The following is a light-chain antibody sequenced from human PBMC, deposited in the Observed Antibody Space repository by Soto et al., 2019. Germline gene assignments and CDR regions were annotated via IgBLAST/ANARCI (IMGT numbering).Light chain of an antibody. Sequence: QSVLTQPPSVSGAPGQRVTISCTGSSSNIGAGYDVHWYQQLPGTAPKLLIYGNSNRPSGVPDRFSGSKSGTSASLAITGLQAEDEADYYFQSYESSLSGYVFGTGTKLTVL. CDR1: SSNIGAGYD. CDR3: QSYESSLSGYV. J-gene: IGLJ1*01. CDR2: GNS. V-gene: IGLV1-40*01.